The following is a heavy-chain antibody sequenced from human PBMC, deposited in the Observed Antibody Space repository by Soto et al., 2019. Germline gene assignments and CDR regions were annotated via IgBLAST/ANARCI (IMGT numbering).Heavy chain of an antibody. CDR3: AKGSRLYDTTGHFDY. J-gene: IGHJ4*02. V-gene: IGHV3-23*01. D-gene: IGHD3-22*01. Sequence: EVQLLESGGGLVQPGGSLRLSCAASGFTFSNYAMSWVRQAPAKGLEWVSAFSGSAGSTFYSDSVKGRFTLSKDNSKNTLYLQMNSLRAEDTAVYYCAKGSRLYDTTGHFDYWGQGTLVTVSS. CDR2: FSGSAGST. CDR1: GFTFSNYA.